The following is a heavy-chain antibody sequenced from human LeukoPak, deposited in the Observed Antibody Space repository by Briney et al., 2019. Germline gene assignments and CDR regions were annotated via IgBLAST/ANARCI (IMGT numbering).Heavy chain of an antibody. CDR3: ARDPLRSYNWFDP. J-gene: IGHJ5*02. Sequence: PGGSLRLSGAASGFTFSSYSMNWVRQAPGKGLEWVSSISSSSSYIYYADSVKGRFTISRDNAKNSLYLQMNSLRAEDTAVYYCARDPLRSYNWFDPWGQGTLVTVSS. CDR1: GFTFSSYS. CDR2: ISSSSSYI. V-gene: IGHV3-21*01.